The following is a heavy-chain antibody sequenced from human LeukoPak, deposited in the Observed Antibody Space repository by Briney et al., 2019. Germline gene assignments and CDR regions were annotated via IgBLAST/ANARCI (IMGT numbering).Heavy chain of an antibody. CDR3: TTEDN. J-gene: IGHJ4*02. Sequence: PGGPLRLSCAPSGFTHSNAWMTWVRQAPGKGLEWVGRVKTKTDGGTTDYAAPVKGRFTISRDDSRNTLYLQMSSLKTEDTAVYYCTTEDNWGQGTLVTVSS. CDR1: GFTHSNAW. CDR2: VKTKTDGGTT. V-gene: IGHV3-15*01.